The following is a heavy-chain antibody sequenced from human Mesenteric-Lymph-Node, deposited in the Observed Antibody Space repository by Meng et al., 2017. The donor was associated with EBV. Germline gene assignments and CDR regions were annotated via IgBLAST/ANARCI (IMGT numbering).Heavy chain of an antibody. CDR3: ARDDYGDLPLDY. CDR1: GYTFTGYY. J-gene: IGHJ4*02. Sequence: QGELVQLGSAWKMPVASVVVSCKASGYTFTGYYVHWVRQAPGQGLEWMGWINPNSGGTNYAQKFQGWVTMTRDTSINTAYMELSRLRSDDTAVYYCARDDYGDLPLDYWGQGTPVTVSS. V-gene: IGHV1-2*04. D-gene: IGHD4-17*01. CDR2: INPNSGGT.